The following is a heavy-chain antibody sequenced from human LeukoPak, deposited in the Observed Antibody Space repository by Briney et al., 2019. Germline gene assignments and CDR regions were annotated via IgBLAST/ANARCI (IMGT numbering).Heavy chain of an antibody. V-gene: IGHV3-30*18. Sequence: GGSLRLSCAASGFTFSSYWMSWVRQAPGKGLEWVAVISYDGSNKYYADSVKGRFTISRDNSKNTLYLQMNSLRAEDTAVYYCAKEAIDGWFGDYWGQGTLVTVSS. J-gene: IGHJ4*02. D-gene: IGHD3-10*01. CDR2: ISYDGSNK. CDR1: GFTFSSYW. CDR3: AKEAIDGWFGDY.